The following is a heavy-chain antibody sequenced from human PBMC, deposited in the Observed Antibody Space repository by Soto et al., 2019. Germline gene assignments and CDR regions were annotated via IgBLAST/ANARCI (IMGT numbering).Heavy chain of an antibody. V-gene: IGHV3-23*01. D-gene: IGHD6-19*01. Sequence: HPGGSLRLSCAASGFTFSSYAMSWVRQAPGKGLEWVSAISGSGGSTYYADSVKGRFTISRDNSKNTLYLQMNSLRAEDTAVYYCAKAIAVAFDAFDIWGQGTMVTVSS. CDR3: AKAIAVAFDAFDI. CDR2: ISGSGGST. J-gene: IGHJ3*02. CDR1: GFTFSSYA.